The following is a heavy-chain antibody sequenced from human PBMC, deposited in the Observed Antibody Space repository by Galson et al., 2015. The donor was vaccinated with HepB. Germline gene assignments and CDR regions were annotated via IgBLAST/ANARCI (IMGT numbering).Heavy chain of an antibody. V-gene: IGHV3-15*01. CDR1: GFTFKKAW. J-gene: IGHJ4*02. D-gene: IGHD6-13*01. CDR2: IKSRTDDGTT. CDR3: NTDMDGSWVSDH. Sequence: SLRLSCAASGFTFKKAWMTWVRQAPGKGLEWVGRIKSRTDDGTTDYAAPVRGRFTIARDDSKNTLYLQMTGLKIEDTGIYFCNTDMDGSWVSDHWGQGTLVTVSS.